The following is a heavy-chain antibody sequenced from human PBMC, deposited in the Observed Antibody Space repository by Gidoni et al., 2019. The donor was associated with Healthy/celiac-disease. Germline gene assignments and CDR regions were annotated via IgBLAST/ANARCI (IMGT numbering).Heavy chain of an antibody. CDR3: ARDKDDYGFDY. V-gene: IGHV1-2*02. J-gene: IGHJ4*02. CDR2: INPNRGGT. CDR1: GYTFTGYY. D-gene: IGHD5-12*01. Sequence: QVQLVQSGAEVQKPGASVKVSCKASGYTFTGYYMHWVRQAPGQGLEWMGWINPNRGGTNYAQKFQGRVTMTRDTSISTAYMELSRLRSDDTAVYYCARDKDDYGFDYWGQGTLVTVSS.